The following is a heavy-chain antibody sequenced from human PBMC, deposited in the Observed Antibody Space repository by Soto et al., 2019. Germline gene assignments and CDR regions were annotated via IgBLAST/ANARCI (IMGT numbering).Heavy chain of an antibody. CDR3: ASSYGSGYRAFDS. CDR1: GETFNFYS. J-gene: IGHJ4*02. D-gene: IGHD3-10*01. V-gene: IGHV1-69*02. CDR2: INPILSMS. Sequence: QVQLVQSGAEVKKPGSSVRVSCKASGETFNFYSINWVRQAPGLGLEWMGRINPILSMSNYAQRFQGRVTMTADKSRSTAYMELSSLRSEAAAMYYCASSYGSGYRAFDSWGQGALVTVSS.